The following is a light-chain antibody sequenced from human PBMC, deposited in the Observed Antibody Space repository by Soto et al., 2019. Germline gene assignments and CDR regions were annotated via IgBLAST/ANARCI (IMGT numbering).Light chain of an antibody. CDR2: EVN. Sequence: QSALTQPASVSGSPGQSITVSCTLTSSDVGGYDYVSWYQLHPGKAPKLMVFEVNNRPSGVSYRFSGSKSGNTASLTISGLQAEDEADYFCSSYSISTAYLFGTGTKVTVL. J-gene: IGLJ1*01. CDR3: SSYSISTAYL. CDR1: SSDVGGYDY. V-gene: IGLV2-14*01.